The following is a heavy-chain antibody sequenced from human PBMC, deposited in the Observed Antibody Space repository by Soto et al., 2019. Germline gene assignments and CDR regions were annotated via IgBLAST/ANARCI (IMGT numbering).Heavy chain of an antibody. CDR1: GYTFTGYY. Sequence: GASVKVSCKASGYTFTGYYMHWVRQAPGQGLEWMGWINPNSGGTNYAQKFQGRVTMTRDTSISTAYMELSMLRSDDTAAYYCARAYYDSSGYCGYWGQGTLVTVSS. CDR3: ARAYYDSSGYCGY. J-gene: IGHJ4*02. D-gene: IGHD3-22*01. V-gene: IGHV1-2*02. CDR2: INPNSGGT.